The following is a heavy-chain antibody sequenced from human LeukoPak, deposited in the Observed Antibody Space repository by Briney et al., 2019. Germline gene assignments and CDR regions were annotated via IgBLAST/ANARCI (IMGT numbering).Heavy chain of an antibody. V-gene: IGHV1-8*01. CDR3: ARRNSAQRPPRTMDV. D-gene: IGHD6-25*01. Sequence: ASVKVSCKASAYTFTTYDINWVRQATGQGLEWMGWMNPKSGNIGYAQKFQGRVTMTRNTSISTAYMELSSLRSEDTAVYYCARRNSAQRPPRTMDVWGQGTTVTVSS. CDR1: AYTFTTYD. J-gene: IGHJ6*02. CDR2: MNPKSGNI.